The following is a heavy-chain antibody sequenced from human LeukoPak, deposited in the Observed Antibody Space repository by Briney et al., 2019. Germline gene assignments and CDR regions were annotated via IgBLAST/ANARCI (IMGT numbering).Heavy chain of an antibody. J-gene: IGHJ4*02. CDR2: INHRGST. D-gene: IGHD6-19*01. V-gene: IGHV4-59*08. Sequence: SETLSLTCTVSGDSISSSYWSWIRQPPGKALEWIGYINHRGSTNYNPSLKSRVTISVDTSKKQFSLKLSSVTAADTAVYYCASSSRAGRSDYWGQGTLVTVSS. CDR1: GDSISSSY. CDR3: ASSSRAGRSDY.